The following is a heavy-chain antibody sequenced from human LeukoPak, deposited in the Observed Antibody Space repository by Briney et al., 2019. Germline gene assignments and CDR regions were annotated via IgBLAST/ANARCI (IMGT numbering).Heavy chain of an antibody. CDR3: ARDKIVGATYFDY. J-gene: IGHJ4*02. CDR1: GFTFSTYW. Sequence: GGSLRLSCAASGFTFSTYWMSWVRQAPGKGLEWVANIKQDGSEIYYVDSVRGRFTISRDNAQNSLYLQMNSLRAEDTAVYYCARDKIVGATYFDYWGQGTLVTVSP. V-gene: IGHV3-7*01. CDR2: IKQDGSEI. D-gene: IGHD1-26*01.